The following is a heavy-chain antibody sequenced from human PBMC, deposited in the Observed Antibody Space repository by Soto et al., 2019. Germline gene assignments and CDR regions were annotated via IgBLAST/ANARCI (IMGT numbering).Heavy chain of an antibody. CDR1: GGSFSGYY. J-gene: IGHJ4*02. V-gene: IGHV4-59*01. D-gene: IGHD6-19*01. Sequence: SETLSLTCAVYGGSFSGYYWSWIRQPPGKGLEWIGYIYYSGSTNYNPSLKSRVTISVDTSKNQFSLKLSSVTAADTAVYYCARGWYSSGWYDYWGQGTLVTVSS. CDR3: ARGWYSSGWYDY. CDR2: IYYSGST.